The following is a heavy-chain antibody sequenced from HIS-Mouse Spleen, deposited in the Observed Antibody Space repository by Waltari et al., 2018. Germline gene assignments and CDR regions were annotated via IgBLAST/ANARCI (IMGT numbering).Heavy chain of an antibody. CDR1: GGSISSSSSY. J-gene: IGHJ2*01. CDR3: AREIPYSSSWYDWYFDL. CDR2: IYYSGTT. V-gene: IGHV4-39*07. Sequence: QLQLQESGPGLVKPSETLSLNCTVAGGSISSSSSYLGRIRQPPGKGLAWVGSIYYSGTTYYNPSLKSRVTISVDTSKNQFSLKLSSVTAADTAVYYCAREIPYSSSWYDWYFDLWGRGTLVTVSS. D-gene: IGHD6-13*01.